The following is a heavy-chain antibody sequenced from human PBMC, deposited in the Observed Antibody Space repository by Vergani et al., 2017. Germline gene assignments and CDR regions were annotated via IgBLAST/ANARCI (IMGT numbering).Heavy chain of an antibody. Sequence: EVHLVQSGAEVKEPGESVRISCKGSGYNFATEWIGWVRQMHGKGLEWMGIIYPGDSDTKYNPSFQGQVTISVDKSISVAYLQWDSLQASDTAIYYCAXLSGNDGYVYFDYWGQGTLVTVSS. CDR2: IYPGDSDT. J-gene: IGHJ4*02. V-gene: IGHV5-51*01. D-gene: IGHD5-18*01. CDR1: GYNFATEW. CDR3: AXLSGNDGYVYFDY.